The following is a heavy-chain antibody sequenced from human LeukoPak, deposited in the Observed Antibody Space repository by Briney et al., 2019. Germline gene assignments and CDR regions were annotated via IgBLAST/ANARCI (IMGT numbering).Heavy chain of an antibody. CDR1: GGSITSSNYF. CDR3: ARDSCSSTSCRRKFDN. D-gene: IGHD2-2*01. CDR2: IYYSGST. V-gene: IGHV4-39*07. J-gene: IGHJ4*02. Sequence: PSETLSLTCTVSGGSITSSNYFWGWIRQSPGKGLEWIGSIYYSGSTYYNPSLKSRVTISVETSKIQFSLKLRSVTAADSAVYYCARDSCSSTSCRRKFDNWGQGTLVTVSS.